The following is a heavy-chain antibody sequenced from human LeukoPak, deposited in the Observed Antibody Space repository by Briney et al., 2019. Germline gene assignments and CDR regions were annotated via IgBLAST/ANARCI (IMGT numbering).Heavy chain of an antibody. J-gene: IGHJ6*03. V-gene: IGHV4-34*01. CDR3: ARKNYGDWVYYYYYYMDV. Sequence: PSETLSLTCAVYGGSFSGYYWSWIRQPPGKGLGWIGEINHSGSTNYNPSLKSRVTISVDTSKNQFSLKLSSVTAADTAVYYCARKNYGDWVYYYYYYMDVWGKGTTVTVSS. D-gene: IGHD4-17*01. CDR2: INHSGST. CDR1: GGSFSGYY.